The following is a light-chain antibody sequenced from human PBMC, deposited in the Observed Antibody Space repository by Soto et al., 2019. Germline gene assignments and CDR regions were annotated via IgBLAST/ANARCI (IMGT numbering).Light chain of an antibody. Sequence: IVLTQSPATLSLAPGESATLSCRASQSVSSFLAWYQQTPGQAPRLLIYDASNRATGIPARFSGSGSGTDFTLTSSSLEPEDFAIYYCQQRASWPLTFGPGTKVDVK. CDR2: DAS. V-gene: IGKV3-11*01. CDR3: QQRASWPLT. CDR1: QSVSSF. J-gene: IGKJ3*01.